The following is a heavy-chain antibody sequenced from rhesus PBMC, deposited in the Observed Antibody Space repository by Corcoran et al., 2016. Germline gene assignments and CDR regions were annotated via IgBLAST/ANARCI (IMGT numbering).Heavy chain of an antibody. D-gene: IGHD3-16*01. J-gene: IGHJ4*01. CDR1: GVSISSNY. V-gene: IGHV4-173*01. Sequence: QLQLQESGPGLVKPSETLSLTCAVSGVSISSNYWSWIRQPPGKGLAWIGRISGSGGRTSHNPSLKSRVTISTDTSKKQCSLKLSSVTAADTAVYYCGRVTYYHSGIYYHNYFDYWGQGVLVTVSS. CDR2: ISGSGGRT. CDR3: GRVTYYHSGIYYHNYFDY.